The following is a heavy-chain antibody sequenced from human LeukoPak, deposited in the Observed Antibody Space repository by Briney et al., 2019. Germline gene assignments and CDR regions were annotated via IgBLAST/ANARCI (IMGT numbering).Heavy chain of an antibody. J-gene: IGHJ3*02. D-gene: IGHD1-1*01. CDR2: IVHSGNT. V-gene: IGHV4-34*12. Sequence: SETLSLTCAVYGGSFSGYYWSWIRQPPGKGLEWIGEIVHSGNTKYNPSLKSRITISVDTSKNQFSLNLTSVTAADTAVYYCARFGSSTWYKGAFDIWGQGTMVTVAS. CDR1: GGSFSGYY. CDR3: ARFGSSTWYKGAFDI.